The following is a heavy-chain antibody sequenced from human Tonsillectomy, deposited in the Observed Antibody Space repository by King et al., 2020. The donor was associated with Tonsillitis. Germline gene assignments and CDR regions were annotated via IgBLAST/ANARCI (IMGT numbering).Heavy chain of an antibody. Sequence: VQLVESGGGLVQPGGSLRLSCAASGFTVSRKYMSWVRQAPGKGLEWVSVIYGGGNTYYADSVKGRFTISRDNSKNTLYLHMNSLRAEDTAVYYCARYGPDYVGNSYYYYGMDVWGQGTTVTVSS. CDR1: GFTVSRKY. D-gene: IGHD4-23*01. CDR3: ARYGPDYVGNSYYYYGMDV. J-gene: IGHJ6*02. V-gene: IGHV3-66*01. CDR2: IYGGGNT.